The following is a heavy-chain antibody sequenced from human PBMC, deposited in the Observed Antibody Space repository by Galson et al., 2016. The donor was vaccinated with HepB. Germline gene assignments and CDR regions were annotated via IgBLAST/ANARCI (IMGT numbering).Heavy chain of an antibody. Sequence: SLRLSCAASGFTFSHYSLHWVRQAPGKGLEWVAVGSRNEILRYYADSVKGRLTISRERTKNTLYLQMSSLQTEDTAVYYCAKEHNTGWPNLDYWGQGTLVIVSS. J-gene: IGHJ4*02. CDR3: AKEHNTGWPNLDY. CDR1: GFTFSHYS. D-gene: IGHD6-19*01. V-gene: IGHV3-30*18. CDR2: GSRNEILR.